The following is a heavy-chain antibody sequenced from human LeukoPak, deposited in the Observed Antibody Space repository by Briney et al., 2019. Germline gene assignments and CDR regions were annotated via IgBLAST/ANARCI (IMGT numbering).Heavy chain of an antibody. CDR1: GFTFDDYG. CDR2: INWNGGST. D-gene: IGHD5-18*01. V-gene: IGHV3-20*04. CDR3: AKERYSYGYVDFQH. Sequence: GGSLRLSCAASGFTFDDYGMSWVRQAPGKGLEWVSGINWNGGSTGYADSVKGRFTISRDNAKNSLYLQMNSLRAEDTAVYYCAKERYSYGYVDFQHWGQGTLVTVSS. J-gene: IGHJ1*01.